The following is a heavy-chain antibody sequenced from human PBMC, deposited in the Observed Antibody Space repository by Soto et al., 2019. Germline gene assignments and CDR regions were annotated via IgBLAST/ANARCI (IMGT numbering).Heavy chain of an antibody. CDR1: GFTLSSYG. Sequence: PGGSLRLSCAASGFTLSSYGMHWVRQAPGKGLEWVAVISYDGSNKYYADSVKGRFTISRDNSKNTLYLQMNSLRAEDTAVYYCAKDPRNTSPNWFDPWGQGTLVTVS. D-gene: IGHD5-18*01. V-gene: IGHV3-30*18. CDR3: AKDPRNTSPNWFDP. J-gene: IGHJ5*02. CDR2: ISYDGSNK.